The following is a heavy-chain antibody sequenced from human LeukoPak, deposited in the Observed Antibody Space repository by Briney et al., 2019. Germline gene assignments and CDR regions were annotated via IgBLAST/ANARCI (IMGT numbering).Heavy chain of an antibody. J-gene: IGHJ4*02. CDR1: GFTFGDYA. CDR3: TREYYDILTGYYWVDY. D-gene: IGHD3-9*01. CDR2: IRSKAYGGTK. Sequence: SLRLSCTASGFTFGDYAMSWVRQAPGKGLEWVSFIRSKAYGGTKKYAASVKGRFTISRDDSKSIAYLQMNSLKTEDTAVYYCTREYYDILTGYYWVDYWGQGTLVTVSS. V-gene: IGHV3-49*04.